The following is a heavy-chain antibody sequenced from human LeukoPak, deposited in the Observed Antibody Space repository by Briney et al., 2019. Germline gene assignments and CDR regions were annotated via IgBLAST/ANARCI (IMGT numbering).Heavy chain of an antibody. CDR3: ATSRAIVVVPAAIGYHDAFDI. Sequence: GESLKISCKGSGYSFTSYWIGWVRQMPGKGLEWMGIIYPGDSDTRYSPSFQGQVTISADKSISTAYLQWSSLKASDTAMYYCATSRAIVVVPAAIGYHDAFDIWGQGTMVTVSS. D-gene: IGHD2-2*01. V-gene: IGHV5-51*01. J-gene: IGHJ3*02. CDR1: GYSFTSYW. CDR2: IYPGDSDT.